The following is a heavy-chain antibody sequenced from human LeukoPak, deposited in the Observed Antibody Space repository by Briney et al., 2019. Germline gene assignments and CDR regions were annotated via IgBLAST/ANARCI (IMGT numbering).Heavy chain of an antibody. Sequence: GGSLRLSCAASGFIFDDYAMHWVRQAPGKGLEWVSSISWNSDSIGYAGSVKGRFTISRDNAKISLYLQMNSLRADDMALYYCAKGPSGSYQSNWLDPWGQGNLVTVS. J-gene: IGHJ5*02. CDR1: GFIFDDYA. V-gene: IGHV3-9*03. D-gene: IGHD1-26*01. CDR3: AKGPSGSYQSNWLDP. CDR2: ISWNSDSI.